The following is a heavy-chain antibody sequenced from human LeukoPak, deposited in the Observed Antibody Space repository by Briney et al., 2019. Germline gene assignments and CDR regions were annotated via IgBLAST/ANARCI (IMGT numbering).Heavy chain of an antibody. J-gene: IGHJ3*02. Sequence: GASVKVSCKASGGTFSSYAISWVRQAPGQGLEWMGRIIPILGIANYAQKFQGRVTITADKSTSTAYMELSSLRSEDTAVYYCARWGGSGSYYMRAFDIWGQGTMVTVSS. CDR1: GGTFSSYA. CDR3: ARWGGSGSYYMRAFDI. D-gene: IGHD3-10*01. CDR2: IIPILGIA. V-gene: IGHV1-69*04.